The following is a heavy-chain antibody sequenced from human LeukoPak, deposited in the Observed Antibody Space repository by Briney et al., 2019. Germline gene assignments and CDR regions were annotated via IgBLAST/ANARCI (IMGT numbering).Heavy chain of an antibody. CDR2: ISYDGSNK. J-gene: IGHJ4*02. Sequence: GGSLRLSCAASGFTFSSYAMHWVRQAPGKGLEWVAVISYDGSNKYYADSVKGRFTISRDNSKNTLYLQMNSLRAEDTAVYYCASGEGTYYYGSGNQFDYWGQGTLVTVSS. CDR3: ASGEGTYYYGSGNQFDY. D-gene: IGHD3-10*01. CDR1: GFTFSSYA. V-gene: IGHV3-30*04.